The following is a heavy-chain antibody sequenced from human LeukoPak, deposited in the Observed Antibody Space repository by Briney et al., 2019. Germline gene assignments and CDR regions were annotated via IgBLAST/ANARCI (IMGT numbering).Heavy chain of an antibody. V-gene: IGHV1-69*06. CDR3: ARGNIAAAGTSHYYYYMDV. Sequence: SVKVSCKASGCTFSSYAISWVRQAPGQGLEWMGGIIPIFGTANYAQKFQGRVTITADKSTSTAYMELSRLRSEDTAVYYCARGNIAAAGTSHYYYYMDVWGKGTTVTVSS. D-gene: IGHD6-13*01. CDR1: GCTFSSYA. J-gene: IGHJ6*03. CDR2: IIPIFGTA.